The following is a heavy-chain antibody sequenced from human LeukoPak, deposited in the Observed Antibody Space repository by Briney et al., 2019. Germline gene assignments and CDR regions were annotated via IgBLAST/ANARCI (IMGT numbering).Heavy chain of an antibody. CDR3: ARSRRPYMSNDY. Sequence: SETLSLTCTISGGSISSYYWSWIRQPPGKGLEWIGYVYYSGSTDYNPSLKSRVTISVDTSKDQFSLKLTSVAAADTAVYYCARSRRPYMSNDYWGQGTLVTVSS. CDR2: VYYSGST. V-gene: IGHV4-59*01. CDR1: GGSISSYY. D-gene: IGHD2-2*01. J-gene: IGHJ4*02.